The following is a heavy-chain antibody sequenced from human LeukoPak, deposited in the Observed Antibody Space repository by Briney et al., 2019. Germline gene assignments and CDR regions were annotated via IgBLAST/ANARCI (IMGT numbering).Heavy chain of an antibody. Sequence: SETLSLTCAVYGGSFSVYYWTWIRQPPGKGLEWIGENNHSGSTNYNPSLKSRVTISVDTSKNQFSLKLSSVTAADTAVYYCGRGRSRSYEVSGPAYFDSWAKEP. CDR1: GGSFSVYY. CDR3: GRGRSRSYEVSGPAYFDS. CDR2: NNHSGST. D-gene: IGHD3-3*01. J-gene: IGHJ4*01. V-gene: IGHV4-34*01.